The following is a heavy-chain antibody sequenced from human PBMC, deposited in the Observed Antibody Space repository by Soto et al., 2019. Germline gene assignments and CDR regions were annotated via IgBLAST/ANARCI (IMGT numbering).Heavy chain of an antibody. CDR2: IFHSGST. Sequence: SDTLALTCTVSGGSINSGDYYWTWVRQPPGKGLEWIGNIFHSGSTYYTPSLQSRVTISLDTSKNHFSLKLSSVTPADTAVYYCARDRYYGSETYYNFYSGMDVWGQGTTVTVSS. CDR1: GGSINSGDYY. CDR3: ARDRYYGSETYYNFYSGMDV. D-gene: IGHD3-10*01. J-gene: IGHJ6*02. V-gene: IGHV4-30-4*02.